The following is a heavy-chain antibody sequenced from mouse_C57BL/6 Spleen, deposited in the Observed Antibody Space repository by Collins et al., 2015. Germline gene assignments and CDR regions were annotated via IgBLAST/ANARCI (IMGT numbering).Heavy chain of an antibody. CDR3: TMELLRLIYTMDY. D-gene: IGHD3-2*02. J-gene: IGHJ4*01. V-gene: IGHV1-74*01. CDR2: IHPSDSDT. CDR1: GYTFTSYW. Sequence: QVQLQQPGAELVKSGASVKVSCKASGYTFTSYWMHWVKQRPGQGLEWIGRIHPSDSDTNYNQKFKGKATLTVDKSSSTAYMQLSSLTSEDSAVYYCTMELLRLIYTMDYWGQGTSVTVSS.